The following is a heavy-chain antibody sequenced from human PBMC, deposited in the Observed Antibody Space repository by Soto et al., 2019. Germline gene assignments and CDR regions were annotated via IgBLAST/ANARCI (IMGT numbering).Heavy chain of an antibody. CDR2: LWYDGSNK. V-gene: IGHV3-33*01. J-gene: IGHJ3*02. Sequence: QVQLVESGGGVVQPGRSLRLSCAASGFTFSSYGMHWVRQAPGKGLEWVAVLWYDGSNKYYADSVKGRFTISRDNSKNTLYLQMNSLRAEDTAVYYCARDSMDAFDIWGQGTMVTVSS. D-gene: IGHD2-8*01. CDR1: GFTFSSYG. CDR3: ARDSMDAFDI.